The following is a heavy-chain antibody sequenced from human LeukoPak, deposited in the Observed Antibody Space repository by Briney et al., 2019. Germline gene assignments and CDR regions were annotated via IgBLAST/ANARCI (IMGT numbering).Heavy chain of an antibody. CDR1: GFTFSSYG. CDR2: ISYDGSNK. V-gene: IGHV3-30*03. D-gene: IGHD2-21*02. J-gene: IGHJ4*02. Sequence: GGSLRLSCAASGFTFSSYGMHWVRQAPGKGLEWVAVISYDGSNKYYADSVKGRFTISRDNSKNTLYLQMNSLRAEDTAVYYCSAGLRGYFDYWGQGTLVTVSS. CDR3: SAGLRGYFDY.